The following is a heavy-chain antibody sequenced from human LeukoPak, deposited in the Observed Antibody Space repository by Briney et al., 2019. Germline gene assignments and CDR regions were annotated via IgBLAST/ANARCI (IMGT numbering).Heavy chain of an antibody. J-gene: IGHJ4*02. CDR3: ARDPQIIKHVAANTFDY. Sequence: SETLSLTCTVSGGSISSSSNYWGWIRQPPGKGLEWIGIIYYSGSTFYNPSLKSRVTISVDTSKNQISLKLSSVTAADTAAYYCARDPQIIKHVAANTFDYWGQGTLVTVSS. CDR2: IYYSGST. D-gene: IGHD6-19*01. V-gene: IGHV4-39*02. CDR1: GGSISSSSNY.